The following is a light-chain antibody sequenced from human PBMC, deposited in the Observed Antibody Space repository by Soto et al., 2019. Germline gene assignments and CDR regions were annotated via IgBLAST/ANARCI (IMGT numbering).Light chain of an antibody. J-gene: IGLJ1*01. CDR2: DVS. CDR3: CSYAGSYTFYV. CDR1: SSDVGGYNY. V-gene: IGLV2-11*01. Sequence: QSALTQPRSVSGSPGQSVTISCTGTSSDVGGYNYVSWYQQHPGKAPKLMIYDVSTRPSGVPDRFSGSKSGNTASLTISGLQAEDEADYYCCSYAGSYTFYVFGTGTKLT.